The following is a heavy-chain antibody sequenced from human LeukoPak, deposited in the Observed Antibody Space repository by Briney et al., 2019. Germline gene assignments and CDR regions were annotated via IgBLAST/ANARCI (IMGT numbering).Heavy chain of an antibody. D-gene: IGHD1-20*01. CDR2: TRNKANSYTT. Sequence: GGSLRLSCAASGFIFSDHYMDWVRQAPGKGLEWVARTRNKANSYTTEYAASVKGRFTVSRDDSKNSVYLQMNSLKTEDTAVYYCARGRGYNWNYFDYWGQGTLVTVPS. CDR1: GFIFSDHY. CDR3: ARGRGYNWNYFDY. J-gene: IGHJ4*02. V-gene: IGHV3-72*01.